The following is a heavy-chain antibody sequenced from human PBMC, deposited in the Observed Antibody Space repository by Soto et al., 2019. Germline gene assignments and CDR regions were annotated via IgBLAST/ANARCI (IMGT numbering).Heavy chain of an antibody. J-gene: IGHJ4*02. CDR3: FGGNGGPQ. V-gene: IGHV3-7*03. CDR2: IKPDGSAT. D-gene: IGHD3-16*01. Sequence: PGGSLRLSCATSGFTFRNYWMNWVRQAPGKGLEWVANIKPDGSATNYVDSVKGRFTISRDNVRNSVSLQMNSLRVEDTAVYFCFGGNGGPQWGQGTLVTVS. CDR1: GFTFRNYW.